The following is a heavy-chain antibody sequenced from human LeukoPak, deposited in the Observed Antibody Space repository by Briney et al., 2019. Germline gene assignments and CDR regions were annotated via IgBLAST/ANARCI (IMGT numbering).Heavy chain of an antibody. J-gene: IGHJ6*03. D-gene: IGHD2-15*01. CDR3: AKGGLVVVAATVYRSYYMDV. V-gene: IGHV3-30*18. CDR1: GFTFSSYG. CDR2: ISYDGSNK. Sequence: PGRSLRLSCAASGFTFSSYGMHWVRQAPGKGLEWVAVISYDGSNKYYADSVKGRFTISRDNSKNTLYLQMNSLRAEDTAVYYCAKGGLVVVAATVYRSYYMDVWGKGTTVTISS.